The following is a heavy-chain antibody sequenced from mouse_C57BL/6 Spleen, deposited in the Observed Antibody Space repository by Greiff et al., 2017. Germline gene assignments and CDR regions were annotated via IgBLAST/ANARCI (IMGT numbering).Heavy chain of an antibody. CDR1: GFNIKDDY. J-gene: IGHJ2*01. V-gene: IGHV14-4*01. CDR2: IDPENGDT. Sequence: EVKLMESGAELVRPGASVKLSCTASGFNIKDDYMHWVKQRPEQGLEWIGWIDPENGDTEYASKFQGKATITADTSSNTAYLQLSSLTSEATAVYYCTTRRQGVDFDYWGQGTTLTVSS. D-gene: IGHD2-12*01. CDR3: TTRRQGVDFDY.